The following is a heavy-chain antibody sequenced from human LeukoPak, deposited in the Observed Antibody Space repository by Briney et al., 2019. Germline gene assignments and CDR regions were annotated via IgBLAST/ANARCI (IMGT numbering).Heavy chain of an antibody. D-gene: IGHD6-25*01. J-gene: IGHJ4*01. Sequence: AEPLPLICTVSNASISRTSHHWGWIRQPPRKGLEWIGAIYYNGYTYYNPSLRSRVTISVITSKNQFSLKLSSVTAADTAVYYCARLEWGSAGSGSFDHWGHGTLVTVSS. CDR1: NASISRTSHH. CDR2: IYYNGYT. CDR3: ARLEWGSAGSGSFDH. V-gene: IGHV4-39*01.